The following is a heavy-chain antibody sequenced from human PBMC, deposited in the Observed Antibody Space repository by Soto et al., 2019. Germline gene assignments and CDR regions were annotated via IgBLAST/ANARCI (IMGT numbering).Heavy chain of an antibody. J-gene: IGHJ4*02. Sequence: PGGSLRLSCAASGFTFSSYGMHWVRQAPGKGLEWVAVISYDGSNKYYADSVKGRFTISRDNSKNTLYLQMNSLRAEDTAVYYCANGYSSGWSTFDYWGQGTLVTVSS. V-gene: IGHV3-30*18. D-gene: IGHD6-19*01. CDR1: GFTFSSYG. CDR3: ANGYSSGWSTFDY. CDR2: ISYDGSNK.